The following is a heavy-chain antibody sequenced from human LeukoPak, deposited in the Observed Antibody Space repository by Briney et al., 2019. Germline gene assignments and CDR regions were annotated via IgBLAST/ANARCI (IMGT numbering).Heavy chain of an antibody. CDR1: GYTFTSYD. CDR3: ARTPHNWGADY. J-gene: IGHJ4*02. Sequence: GASVKVSCKASGYTFTSYDINWVRQATGQGLEWMGWMSPNSGNTGYAQKFQGRVTMTRDTSIGTAYLELSSLNSEDTAVYYCARTPHNWGADYWGQGTLVTVSS. V-gene: IGHV1-8*01. CDR2: MSPNSGNT. D-gene: IGHD7-27*01.